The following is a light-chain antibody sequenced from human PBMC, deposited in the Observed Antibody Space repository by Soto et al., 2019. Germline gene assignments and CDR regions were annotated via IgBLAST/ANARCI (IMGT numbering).Light chain of an antibody. CDR2: DVS. J-gene: IGLJ2*01. Sequence: QSALTQPASVSASPGQASTISCTGTSSDIGAYHSVSWYQQHPGKAPQLMIYDVSYRTSGISSRFSGSKSGNTASLAISGLQADDDADYYCASYTIARIRVFGGGTKVTVL. V-gene: IGLV2-14*03. CDR3: ASYTIARIRV. CDR1: SSDIGAYHS.